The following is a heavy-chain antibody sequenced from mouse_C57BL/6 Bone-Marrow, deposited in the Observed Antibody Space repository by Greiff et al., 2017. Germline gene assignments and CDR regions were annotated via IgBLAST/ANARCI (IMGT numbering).Heavy chain of an antibody. Sequence: VQLQQSGAELVKPGASVKLSCTASGFNIKDYYMHWVKQRTEQGLEWIGRIDPEDGETKYAPTFQGKATITADTSSNTAYLQLSSLTSEDTAVYYCARYDGYYGFDYWGQGTTLTVSS. CDR2: IDPEDGET. CDR1: GFNIKDYY. V-gene: IGHV14-2*01. D-gene: IGHD2-3*01. J-gene: IGHJ2*01. CDR3: ARYDGYYGFDY.